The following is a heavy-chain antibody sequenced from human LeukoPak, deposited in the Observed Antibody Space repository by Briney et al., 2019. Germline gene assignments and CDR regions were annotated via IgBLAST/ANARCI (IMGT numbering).Heavy chain of an antibody. Sequence: SETLSLTCAVYGGSFSDYYWSWIRQPPGKGLEWIGDINHSGSANYNPPLKSRVTISVDKSVRQFFLKISPVIVADTAIYYCARERASNNFNNWLDPWGPGTLVTVSS. CDR2: INHSGSA. J-gene: IGHJ5*02. V-gene: IGHV4-34*01. CDR3: ARERASNNFNNWLDP. CDR1: GGSFSDYY. D-gene: IGHD1-20*01.